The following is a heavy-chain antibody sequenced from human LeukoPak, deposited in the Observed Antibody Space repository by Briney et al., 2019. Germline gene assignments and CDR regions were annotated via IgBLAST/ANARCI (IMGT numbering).Heavy chain of an antibody. CDR1: GYTFTNYY. J-gene: IGHJ3*02. D-gene: IGHD6-13*01. V-gene: IGHV1-46*01. CDR2: SNPGGGST. CDR3: ARDIGLTLAAAGTGDDAFDI. Sequence: ASVKVSCKASGYTFTNYYMHWVRQAPGQGLEWPGVSNPGGGSTSYAQKFQGRVTITRDTSASTAYMELSSLRSEDTAVYYCARDIGLTLAAAGTGDDAFDIWGQGTMVTVSS.